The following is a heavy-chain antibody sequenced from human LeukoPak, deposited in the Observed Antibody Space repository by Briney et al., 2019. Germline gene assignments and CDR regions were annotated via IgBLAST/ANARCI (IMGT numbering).Heavy chain of an antibody. J-gene: IGHJ4*02. CDR2: INHSGST. CDR3: ARGRDIAVVPAATNAGVFDY. CDR1: GGSFSGYY. D-gene: IGHD2-2*01. V-gene: IGHV4-34*01. Sequence: SETLSLTCAVYGGSFSGYYWSWIRQPPGKGLEWIGEINHSGSTNYNPSLKSRVTISVDTSKNQFSLKLSSVTAADTAVYYCARGRDIAVVPAATNAGVFDYWGQGTLVTVSS.